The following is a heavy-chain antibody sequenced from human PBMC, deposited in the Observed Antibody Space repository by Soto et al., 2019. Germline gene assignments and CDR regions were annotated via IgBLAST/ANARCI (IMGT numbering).Heavy chain of an antibody. J-gene: IGHJ5*02. V-gene: IGHV4-39*01. CDR3: ARLVGSSWYGWFDP. CDR1: GGSISSSSYY. D-gene: IGHD6-13*01. Sequence: SETLSLTCTVSGGSISSSSYYWGWIRQPPGKGLEWIGSIYYGGSTYYNPSLKSRVTISVDTSKNQFSLKLSSVTAADTAVYYCARLVGSSWYGWFDPWGQGTLVTVS. CDR2: IYYGGST.